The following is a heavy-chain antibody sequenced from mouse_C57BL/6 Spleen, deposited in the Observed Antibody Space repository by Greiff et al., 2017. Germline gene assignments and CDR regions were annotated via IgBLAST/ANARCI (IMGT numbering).Heavy chain of an antibody. CDR1: GFTFSSYT. Sequence: EVKLMESGGGLVKPGGSLKLSCAASGFTFSSYTMSWVRQTPEKRLEWVATISGGGGNNYYPDSVKGRFTISRDNAKNTLYLQMSSLRSEDTALYYCAREGLSSYWFAYGGQGTLVTVSA. CDR2: ISGGGGNN. D-gene: IGHD1-1*01. J-gene: IGHJ3*01. CDR3: AREGLSSYWFAY. V-gene: IGHV5-9*01.